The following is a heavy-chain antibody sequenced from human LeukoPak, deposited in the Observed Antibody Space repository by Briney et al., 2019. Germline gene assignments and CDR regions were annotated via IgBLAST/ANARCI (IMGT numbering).Heavy chain of an antibody. CDR2: IYYSGST. CDR3: ARDLSMVRGPFDY. D-gene: IGHD3-10*01. CDR1: GGSISSYY. V-gene: IGHV4-59*06. Sequence: PSETLSLTCTVSGGSISSYYWSWIRQHPGKGLEWIGYIYYSGSTYYNPSLKSRVTISVDTSKNQFSLKLSSVTAADTAVYYCARDLSMVRGPFDYWGQGTLVTVSS. J-gene: IGHJ4*02.